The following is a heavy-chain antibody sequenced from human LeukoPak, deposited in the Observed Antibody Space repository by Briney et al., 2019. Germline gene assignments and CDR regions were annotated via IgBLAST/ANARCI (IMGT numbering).Heavy chain of an antibody. J-gene: IGHJ6*03. D-gene: IGHD3-3*01. CDR1: GYTFTSYD. CDR2: MNPNSGNT. Sequence: ASVKVSCKASGYTFTSYDINWVRQATGQGPEWMGWMNPNSGNTGYAQKFQGRVTMTRNTSISTAYMELSSLRSEDTAVYYCARGNYDFWSGDTPDYYYYYMDVWGKGTTVTVSS. V-gene: IGHV1-8*01. CDR3: ARGNYDFWSGDTPDYYYYYMDV.